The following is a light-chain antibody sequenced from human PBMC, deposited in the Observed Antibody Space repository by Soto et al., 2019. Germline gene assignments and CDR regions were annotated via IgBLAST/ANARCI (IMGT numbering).Light chain of an antibody. J-gene: IGKJ4*01. CDR2: DAS. V-gene: IGKV3D-20*01. Sequence: EIVMTQSPATLSVSPGERATLSCRASQSVSSDLAWYQQKPGLAPRLLIYDASSRATGIPDRFSGSGSGTDFTLTISRLEPEDFAVYYCQQYSTSPTFGGGTKVDIK. CDR1: QSVSSD. CDR3: QQYSTSPT.